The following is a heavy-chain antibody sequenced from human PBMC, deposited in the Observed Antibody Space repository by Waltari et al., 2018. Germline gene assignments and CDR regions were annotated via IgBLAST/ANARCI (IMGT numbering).Heavy chain of an antibody. CDR3: AKIPDY. CDR2: ISYDGSNK. Sequence: QVQLVESGGGVVQPGRSLRLSCAASGFTLSSYGMHWVRQAPGKGLEWVALISYDGSNKYYADSVKGRFTVSRDNSKNTLSLQMNSLRAEDTAVYYCAKIPDYWGQGTLVTVSS. CDR1: GFTLSSYG. V-gene: IGHV3-30*18. J-gene: IGHJ4*02.